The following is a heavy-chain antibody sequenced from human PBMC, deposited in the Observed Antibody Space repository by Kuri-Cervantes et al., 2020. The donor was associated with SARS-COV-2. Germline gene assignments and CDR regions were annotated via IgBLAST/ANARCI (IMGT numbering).Heavy chain of an antibody. J-gene: IGHJ4*02. D-gene: IGHD1-26*01. CDR1: GYPISSGYY. CDR3: ARDLQKWEQPEY. V-gene: IGHV4-38-2*02. CDR2: IYHSGST. Sequence: GSLRLSCTVSGYPISSGYYWGWIRQPSGKGLEWIGSIYHSGSTYYNPSLNRRVSISIDASKNQFSLKLTSVTAADTAVYYCARDLQKWEQPEYWGQGALVTVSS.